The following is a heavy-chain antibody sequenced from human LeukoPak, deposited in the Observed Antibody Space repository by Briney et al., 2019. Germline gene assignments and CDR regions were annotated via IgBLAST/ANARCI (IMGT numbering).Heavy chain of an antibody. CDR3: ARDCSGNTCYRAGY. CDR1: GFTFNNYW. CDR2: IKQDGSEK. D-gene: IGHD2-2*01. Sequence: GGSLRLSCAASGFTFNNYWMSWVCQAPGKGLEWVANIKQDGSEKYYVDSVKGRFTISRDNAKNSLYLQMNSLRSEDTAVYYCARDCSGNTCYRAGYWGQGTLVTVSS. V-gene: IGHV3-7*01. J-gene: IGHJ4*02.